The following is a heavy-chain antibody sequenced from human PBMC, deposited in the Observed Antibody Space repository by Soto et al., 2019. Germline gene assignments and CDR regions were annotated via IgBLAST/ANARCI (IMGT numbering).Heavy chain of an antibody. D-gene: IGHD1-26*01. CDR1: GGSISSYY. CDR2: IYYSGST. Sequence: PSETLSLTCTVSGGSISSYYWSWIRQPPGKGLEWIGYIYYSGSTNYNPSLKSRVTISVDASKNQFSLKLSSVTAADTAVYYCARVGATAPFDYWGQGTLVTVSS. V-gene: IGHV4-59*01. CDR3: ARVGATAPFDY. J-gene: IGHJ4*02.